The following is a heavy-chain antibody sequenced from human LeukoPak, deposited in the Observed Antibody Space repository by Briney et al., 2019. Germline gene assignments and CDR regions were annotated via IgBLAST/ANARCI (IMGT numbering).Heavy chain of an antibody. J-gene: IGHJ5*02. CDR3: ARVRGGCTNGVCYTSTNWFDP. CDR2: ISSSSSTI. CDR1: GFTFSSYE. D-gene: IGHD2-8*01. Sequence: GGSLRLSCAASGFTFSSYEMNWVRQAPGKGLEWVSYISSSSSTIYYADSVKGRFTISRDNAKNSLYLQMNSLRAEDTAVYYCARVRGGCTNGVCYTSTNWFDPWGQGTLVTVSS. V-gene: IGHV3-48*01.